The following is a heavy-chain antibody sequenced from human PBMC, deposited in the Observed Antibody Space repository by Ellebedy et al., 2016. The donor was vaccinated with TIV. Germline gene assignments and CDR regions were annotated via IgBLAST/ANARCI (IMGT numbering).Heavy chain of an antibody. D-gene: IGHD1-26*01. V-gene: IGHV3-15*01. Sequence: GESLKLSCSSSGFSFTNGWMNWVRQRPGKGLEWVGRLKSESAGGTTDYAAPVKGRFTISRDDLQNILYLQMNNLTIADTGVYYCSTYTVGDDSWGQGTLVIVSS. CDR3: STYTVGDDS. CDR2: LKSESAGGTT. CDR1: GFSFTNGW. J-gene: IGHJ5*02.